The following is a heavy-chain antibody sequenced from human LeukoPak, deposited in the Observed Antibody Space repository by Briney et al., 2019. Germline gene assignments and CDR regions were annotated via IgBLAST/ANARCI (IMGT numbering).Heavy chain of an antibody. CDR2: ISASGGST. D-gene: IGHD2-15*01. V-gene: IGHV3-23*01. CDR3: ARACSAGSCYLVAFDI. J-gene: IGHJ3*02. CDR1: GFPFCSHA. Sequence: GGAPRISCGAPGFPFCSHALSWGRQAPGKGVGWGSAISASGGSTYYADSMKGRFTISRDNSKNTLYLQMNSLRTEDTAVYYCARACSAGSCYLVAFDIWGQGTVVTVSS.